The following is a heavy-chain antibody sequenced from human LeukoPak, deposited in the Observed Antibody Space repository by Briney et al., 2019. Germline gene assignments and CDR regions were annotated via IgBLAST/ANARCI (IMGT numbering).Heavy chain of an antibody. V-gene: IGHV3-53*01. CDR1: GFTVSGNY. D-gene: IGHD3-10*01. CDR2: VYTDGNI. J-gene: IGHJ4*02. Sequence: GGSLRLSCTASGFTVSGNYMNWVRQAPGKGLEWVSVVYTDGNIFYADPVKGRFTISKDISKNTVDLLMNSVRDEDTALYYCAKGKFGDPLNYWGQGTLVTVSS. CDR3: AKGKFGDPLNY.